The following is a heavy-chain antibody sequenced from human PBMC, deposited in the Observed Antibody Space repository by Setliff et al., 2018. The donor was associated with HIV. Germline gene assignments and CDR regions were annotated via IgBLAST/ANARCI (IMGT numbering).Heavy chain of an antibody. D-gene: IGHD2-21*02. Sequence: PSETLSLTCAVSGGSISSSNWWRWVRKPRGKGLEWIGEIYHSGSTNYNPSLKRRVTISEDTSKNQFSLKLTAVTAADTAVYYCARSVAVTAIHAYYYCLDVWGQGTTVTVSS. J-gene: IGHJ6*02. CDR3: ARSVAVTAIHAYYYCLDV. CDR2: IYHSGST. V-gene: IGHV4-4*02. CDR1: GGSISSSNW.